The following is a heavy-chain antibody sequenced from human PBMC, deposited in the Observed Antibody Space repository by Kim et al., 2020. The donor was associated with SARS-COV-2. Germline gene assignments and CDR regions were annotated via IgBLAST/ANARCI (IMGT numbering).Heavy chain of an antibody. CDR1: GGSISSYY. V-gene: IGHV4-59*01. J-gene: IGHJ6*03. D-gene: IGHD4-17*01. Sequence: SETLSLTCTVSGGSISSYYWSWIRQPPGKGLEWIGYIYYSGSTNYNPSLKSRVTISVDTSKNQFSLKLSSVTAADTAVYYCARVNWGVTTPLYYYYMDVWGKGTTVTVSS. CDR3: ARVNWGVTTPLYYYYMDV. CDR2: IYYSGST.